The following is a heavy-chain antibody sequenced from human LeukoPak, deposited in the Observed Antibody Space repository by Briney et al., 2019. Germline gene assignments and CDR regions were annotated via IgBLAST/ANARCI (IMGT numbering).Heavy chain of an antibody. CDR1: GFTFSSYS. D-gene: IGHD3-3*01. CDR3: AKIADFWSGYLTYYYYYYMDV. CDR2: IRYDGSNK. V-gene: IGHV3-30*02. Sequence: GGSLRLSCAASGFTFSSYSMNWVRQAPGKGLEWVAFIRYDGSNKYYADSVKGRFTISRDNSKNTLYLQMNSLRAEDTAVYYCAKIADFWSGYLTYYYYYYMDVWGKGTTVTVSS. J-gene: IGHJ6*03.